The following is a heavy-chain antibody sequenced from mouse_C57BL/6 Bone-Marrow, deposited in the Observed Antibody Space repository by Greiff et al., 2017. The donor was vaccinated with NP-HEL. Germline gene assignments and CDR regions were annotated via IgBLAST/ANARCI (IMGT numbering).Heavy chain of an antibody. V-gene: IGHV2-2*01. CDR1: GFSLTSYG. J-gene: IGHJ3*01. CDR2: IWSGGST. CDR3: ARSDGYYVFFAY. D-gene: IGHD2-3*01. Sequence: QVQLQQSGPGLVQPSQSLSITCTVSGFSLTSYGVHWVRQSPGKGLEWLGVIWSGGSTDYNAAFISRLSISKDNSKSQVFFKMNSLQADDTAIYYCARSDGYYVFFAYWGQGTLVTVSA.